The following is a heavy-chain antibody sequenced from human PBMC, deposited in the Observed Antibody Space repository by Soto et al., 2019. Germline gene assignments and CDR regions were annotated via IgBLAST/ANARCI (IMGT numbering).Heavy chain of an antibody. CDR1: GGSFSGYY. CDR2: VNHSGST. J-gene: IGHJ4*02. D-gene: IGHD2-2*01. Sequence: SETLSLTCAVYGGSFSGYYWSWIRQPPGKGLEWIGEVNHSGSTNHNPSLKSRVSIFVDRSKNQFSLELNSATAADRAVYYCARQPESTSYFDYWGQGILVTVSS. V-gene: IGHV4-34*01. CDR3: ARQPESTSYFDY.